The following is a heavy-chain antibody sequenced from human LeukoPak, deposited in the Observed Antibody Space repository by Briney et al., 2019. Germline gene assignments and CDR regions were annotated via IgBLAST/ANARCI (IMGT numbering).Heavy chain of an antibody. D-gene: IGHD3-10*01. J-gene: IGHJ5*02. CDR1: GFTFTTYW. Sequence: GESLRLSCAASGFTFTTYWMSWVRQPPGKGLEWVANIKQDGTEKYYVDSVKGRFTISRDNAKNSLYLQMNSLRAEDTAVYYCARAFQRITMVRGVISMFDPWGQGTLVTVSS. V-gene: IGHV3-7*01. CDR3: ARAFQRITMVRGVISMFDP. CDR2: IKQDGTEK.